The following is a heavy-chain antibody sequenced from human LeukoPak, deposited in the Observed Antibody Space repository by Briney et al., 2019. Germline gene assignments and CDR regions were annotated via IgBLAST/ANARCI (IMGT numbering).Heavy chain of an antibody. CDR3: AKEPRYCGTGCYFLVDS. D-gene: IGHD2-21*02. CDR2: MTGSGGST. J-gene: IGHJ4*02. V-gene: IGHV3-23*01. Sequence: GGSLRLSCAASGFTFSSYAMSWVRQAPGKGLEWVSDMTGSGGSTFYADSVKGRFTISRDNSKNTVYLQMSSLRAEDTAVYYCAKEPRYCGTGCYFLVDSWGQGTLVTVSS. CDR1: GFTFSSYA.